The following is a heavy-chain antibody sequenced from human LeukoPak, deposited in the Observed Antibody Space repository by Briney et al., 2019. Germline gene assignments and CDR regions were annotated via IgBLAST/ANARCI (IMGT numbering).Heavy chain of an antibody. CDR3: ARGGIAVQRRDVFDI. J-gene: IGHJ3*02. CDR2: ISMRTNNI. Sequence: GGTLRLSCAASGFIFSTYEMNWVRQAPGKGLEWVSSISMRTNNIYYADSVKGRFTISRDNAKNSLYLQMDSLRADDTAMYYCARGGIAVQRRDVFDIWGQGTMVTVSS. D-gene: IGHD6-19*01. V-gene: IGHV3-21*01. CDR1: GFIFSTYE.